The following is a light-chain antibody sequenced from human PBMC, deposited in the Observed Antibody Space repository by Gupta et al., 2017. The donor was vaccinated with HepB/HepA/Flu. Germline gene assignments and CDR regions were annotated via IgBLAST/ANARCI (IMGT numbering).Light chain of an antibody. V-gene: IGKV3-20*01. CDR1: QRVSSNY. CDR2: GAS. CDR3: QQYGSAPAT. J-gene: IGKJ1*01. Sequence: DIVLTQSPGTLSLSPGERATLSCRASQRVSSNYLAWYQQNPGQAPRLLIYGASSRATGTPDRFSGGGSGTDFTLTISRLEPEDFAVYYCQQYGSAPATFGQGTKVEIK.